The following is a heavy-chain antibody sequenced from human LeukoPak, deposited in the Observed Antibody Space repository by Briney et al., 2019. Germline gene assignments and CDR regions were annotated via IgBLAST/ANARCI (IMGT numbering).Heavy chain of an antibody. CDR1: GVSFSGYY. V-gene: IGHV4-34*01. D-gene: IGHD3-10*01. Sequence: SESLSLTCAVYGVSFSGYYWSWIRQPPGKGLEWIGEINHSGSTNYNPSLKSRVTMSVDTSNNQFSLKLSSVTAADTAVYYCARGLGRYGSGSYWSAYYYYGMDVWGQGTTVTVSS. J-gene: IGHJ6*02. CDR2: INHSGST. CDR3: ARGLGRYGSGSYWSAYYYYGMDV.